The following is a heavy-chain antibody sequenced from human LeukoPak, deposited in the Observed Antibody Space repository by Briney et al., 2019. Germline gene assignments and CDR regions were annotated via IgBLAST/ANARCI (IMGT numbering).Heavy chain of an antibody. V-gene: IGHV1-69*13. D-gene: IGHD2-21*01. CDR3: TIIPNVILFTHYFEY. J-gene: IGHJ4*02. Sequence: SVKVSCKASGGVFTTYAISWVRQAPGQGLEWMGGIIPFLGTTNYAQKFQGRVTITADEPTRTAYMELTYLRSDDTAVYYCTIIPNVILFTHYFEYWGQGTLVAVSS. CDR1: GGVFTTYA. CDR2: IIPFLGTT.